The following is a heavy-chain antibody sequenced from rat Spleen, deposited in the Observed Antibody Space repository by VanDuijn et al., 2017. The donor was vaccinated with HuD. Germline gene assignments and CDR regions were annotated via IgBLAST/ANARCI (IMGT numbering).Heavy chain of an antibody. Sequence: QVQLKESGPGLVQPSQTLSLTCTVSGFSLTSYNVHWVRQPTGKGLEWMGIIWTGGSTDYSSALKSRLSISRDTSKSQLFLKMNSLQTEDTAIYYCTRDLSGSSYWGQGVMVTVSS. CDR1: GFSLTSYN. CDR3: TRDLSGSSY. D-gene: IGHD5-1*01. V-gene: IGHV2-30*01. CDR2: IWTGGST. J-gene: IGHJ2*01.